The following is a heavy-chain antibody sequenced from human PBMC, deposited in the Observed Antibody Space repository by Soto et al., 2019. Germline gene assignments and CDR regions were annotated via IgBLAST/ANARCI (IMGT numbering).Heavy chain of an antibody. CDR2: IIPMLTVT. V-gene: IGHV1-69*02. Sequence: QVHLEQSGAAVKKSGSSVKVSCKAAGGTFSTYTLIWVRQAPGQGLEWMGRIIPMLTVTNSAQKFQGRVTLTADKSTSTAFMELTSLTSDDTAVYYCSIGSWSAETFDVWGQGTMVTVSS. CDR1: GGTFSTYT. D-gene: IGHD2-2*01. J-gene: IGHJ3*01. CDR3: SIGSWSAETFDV.